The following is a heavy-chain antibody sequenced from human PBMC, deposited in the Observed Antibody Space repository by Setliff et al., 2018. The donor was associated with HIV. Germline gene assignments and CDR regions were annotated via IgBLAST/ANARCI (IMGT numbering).Heavy chain of an antibody. CDR2: INHSGST. J-gene: IGHJ3*02. CDR1: GGSFSAYS. V-gene: IGHV4-34*01. CDR3: ARGDCSGGSCLSNAFDI. D-gene: IGHD2-15*01. Sequence: SETLSLTCAVYGGSFSAYSWTWVRQPPGKGLEWIGEINHSGSTNYNPSLKSRVTISVDTSKNQFSLKLSSVTAADTAVYYCARGDCSGGSCLSNAFDIWGQGTMVTVSS.